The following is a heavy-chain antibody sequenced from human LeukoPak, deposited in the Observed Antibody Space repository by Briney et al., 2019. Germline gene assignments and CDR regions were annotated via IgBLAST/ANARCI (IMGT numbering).Heavy chain of an antibody. Sequence: GGSLRLSCAASGFTFSSYAMHWVRQAPGKGLEWVAVISYDGSNKYYADSVKGRFTISRDNSKNTLYLQMNSLRAEDTAVYYYARDPAQLLLSPFDYWGQGTLVTVPS. CDR2: ISYDGSNK. CDR1: GFTFSSYA. J-gene: IGHJ4*02. D-gene: IGHD2-2*01. CDR3: ARDPAQLLLSPFDY. V-gene: IGHV3-30-3*01.